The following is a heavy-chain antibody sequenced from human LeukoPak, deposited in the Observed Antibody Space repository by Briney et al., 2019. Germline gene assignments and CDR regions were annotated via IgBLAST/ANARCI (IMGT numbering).Heavy chain of an antibody. V-gene: IGHV3-9*01. CDR2: ISWNSGSI. J-gene: IGHJ3*02. Sequence: PGGSLRLSCAASGFTFDDYAMHWVRQAPGKGLEWVSGISWNSGSIGYADSVKGRFTISRDNAKNSLYLQMNSLRAEDTAVYYCARVHYRKLITMPAIWGQGTMVTVSS. CDR1: GFTFDDYA. D-gene: IGHD3-10*01. CDR3: ARVHYRKLITMPAI.